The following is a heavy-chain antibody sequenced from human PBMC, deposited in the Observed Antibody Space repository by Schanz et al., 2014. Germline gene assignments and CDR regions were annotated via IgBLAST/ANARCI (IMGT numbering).Heavy chain of an antibody. CDR3: ARDGVDAAAGGNY. CDR1: GGTFSSFG. Sequence: VQLEQSGAEVKKPGSSVKVSCKASGGTFSSFGINWVRQAPGQGLEWMGRIIPSLGLAKYEQKFQDKVTITADKSTSTVYMELSSLRSEDTAVYYCARDGVDAAAGGNYWGQGTLVTVSS. V-gene: IGHV1-69*04. CDR2: IIPSLGLA. J-gene: IGHJ4*02. D-gene: IGHD6-13*01.